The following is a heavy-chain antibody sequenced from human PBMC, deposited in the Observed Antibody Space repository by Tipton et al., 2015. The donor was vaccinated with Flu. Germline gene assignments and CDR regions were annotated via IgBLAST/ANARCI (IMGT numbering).Heavy chain of an antibody. CDR3: ARVKHGDYFDY. D-gene: IGHD4-17*01. J-gene: IGHJ4*02. CDR1: GGSFSGYY. Sequence: TLSLTCAVYGGSFSGYYWSWIRQPPGKGLEWIGEINHSGSTNYNPSLKSRVTISVDTSKNQFSLKLSSVTAADTAVYYCARVKHGDYFDYWGQGTLVTVSS. V-gene: IGHV4-34*01. CDR2: INHSGST.